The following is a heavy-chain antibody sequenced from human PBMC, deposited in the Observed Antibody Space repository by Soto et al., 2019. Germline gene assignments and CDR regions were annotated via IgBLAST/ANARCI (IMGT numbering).Heavy chain of an antibody. J-gene: IGHJ6*03. D-gene: IGHD6-6*01. CDR3: ARGGAARLYYYYYYYMDV. CDR2: INHSGST. V-gene: IGHV4-34*01. Sequence: SETLSLTCAVYGGSFSSYYWSWIRQPPGKGLEWIGEINHSGSTNYNPSLKSRVTISVDTSKNQFSLKLSSVTAADTAVYYCARGGAARLYYYYYYYMDVWGKGTTVTVSS. CDR1: GGSFSSYY.